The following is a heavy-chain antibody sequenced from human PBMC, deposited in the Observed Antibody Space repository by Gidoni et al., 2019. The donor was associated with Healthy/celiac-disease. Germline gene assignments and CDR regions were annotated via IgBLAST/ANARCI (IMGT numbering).Heavy chain of an antibody. CDR1: GGTFSSFA. D-gene: IGHD3-3*01. CDR3: ASRRFLEWTSDYYYGMDV. Sequence: VQLVQSGAEVTKPGSSVKVSCKASGGTFSSFAISWVRQAPGQALEWMGGIIPTFGTANYAQKFQGRDTITADESTSTAYMELGSLRSEDTAVYYCASRRFLEWTSDYYYGMDVWGQGTTVTVSS. V-gene: IGHV1-69*01. J-gene: IGHJ6*02. CDR2: IIPTFGTA.